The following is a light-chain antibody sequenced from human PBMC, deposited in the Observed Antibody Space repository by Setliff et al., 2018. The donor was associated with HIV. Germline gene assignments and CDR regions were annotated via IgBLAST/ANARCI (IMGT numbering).Light chain of an antibody. J-gene: IGLJ1*01. CDR1: SSDVGYYNF. CDR2: DVT. CDR3: CSYAGSYTYV. V-gene: IGLV2-11*01. Sequence: SALAQPRSVSGSPGQSVTISCTGTSSDVGYYNFVSWYQQHPGKAPKLMIYDVTKRPSGVPDRFSGSKSGNTASLTISELQAEDEADYYCCSYAGSYTYVLGTGTKV.